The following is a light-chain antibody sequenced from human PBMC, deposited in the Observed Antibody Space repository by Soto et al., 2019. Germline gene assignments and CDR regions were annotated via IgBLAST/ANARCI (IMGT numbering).Light chain of an antibody. V-gene: IGKV1-8*01. CDR3: QQYYSYLT. CDR1: QGSSSY. Sequence: IQMTQSPSTLPASVGVRVTITCRASQGSSSYLAWYQQKPGKAPKLLIYAASTLQSGVPSRFSGSGSGTDITLTISCLQSEDFATYYCQQYYSYLTFGQGTKVDIK. CDR2: AAS. J-gene: IGKJ1*01.